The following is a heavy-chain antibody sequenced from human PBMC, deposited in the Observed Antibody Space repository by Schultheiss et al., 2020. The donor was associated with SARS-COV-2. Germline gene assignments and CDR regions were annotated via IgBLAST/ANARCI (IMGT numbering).Heavy chain of an antibody. D-gene: IGHD5-24*01. CDR2: IYHSGST. Sequence: SQTLSLTCAVSGYSISSGYYWGWIRQPPGKGLEWIGSIYHSGSTYYNPSLKSRVTISVDTSNNQFSLKLSSVTAADTAVYYCARVEMATIFGYWGQGTLVTVSS. J-gene: IGHJ4*02. V-gene: IGHV4-38-2*01. CDR1: GYSISSGYY. CDR3: ARVEMATIFGY.